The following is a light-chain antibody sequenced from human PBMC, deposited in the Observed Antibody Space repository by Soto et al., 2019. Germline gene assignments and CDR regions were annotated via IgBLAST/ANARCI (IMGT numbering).Light chain of an antibody. Sequence: ASVGDRVTITCRASQTISSFLAWYQHKVGEAPKLLIAEASSLESGVPSRFSGSGSGTEFTLTISRLQPDDVATYYCQHYISFPWTFGQGTKVDIK. CDR3: QHYISFPWT. V-gene: IGKV1-5*01. CDR2: EAS. CDR1: QTISSF. J-gene: IGKJ1*01.